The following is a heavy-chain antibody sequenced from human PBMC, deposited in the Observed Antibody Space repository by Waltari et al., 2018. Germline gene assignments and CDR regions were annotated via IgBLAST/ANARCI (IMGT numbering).Heavy chain of an antibody. V-gene: IGHV3-33*06. Sequence: QVQLVESGGGVVQPGRSLRLSCAASGFTFSSYGMHWVRQAPGKGLEWVAVIWYDGSNKYYADSVKGRFTISRDNSKNTLYLQMNSLRAEDTAVYYCAKDGDWEWELNSPYFDYWGQGTLVTVSS. CDR3: AKDGDWEWELNSPYFDY. D-gene: IGHD1-26*01. J-gene: IGHJ4*02. CDR2: IWYDGSNK. CDR1: GFTFSSYG.